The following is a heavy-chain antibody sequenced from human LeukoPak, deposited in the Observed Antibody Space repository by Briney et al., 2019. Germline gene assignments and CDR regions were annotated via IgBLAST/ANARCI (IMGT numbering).Heavy chain of an antibody. D-gene: IGHD3-22*01. CDR2: FDPEDGEA. CDR1: GYTLTELS. CDR3: ATGDSSGYYIFDY. J-gene: IGHJ4*02. V-gene: IGHV1-24*01. Sequence: GASVKVSCKVSGYTLTELSMHWVRQAPGKGLEWMGGFDPEDGEAIYAQKFQGRVTMTEDTSTDTAYMELSSLRSEDTAVYYCATGDSSGYYIFDYWGQGTLVTVSS.